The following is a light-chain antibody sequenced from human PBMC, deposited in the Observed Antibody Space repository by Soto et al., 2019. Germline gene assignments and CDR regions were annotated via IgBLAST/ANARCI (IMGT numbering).Light chain of an antibody. J-gene: IGKJ5*01. CDR1: QSVSTF. V-gene: IGKV3-11*01. Sequence: EIVVTQSAAKRSMAPGERAIRSCRASQSVSTFLAWFQQNPGQPPRLLIYNASNRTTGIPARFSGSGSGTDFTLTISSLEPEDFAVYYCQHRGDWPPITAGQGTRL. CDR3: QHRGDWPPIT. CDR2: NAS.